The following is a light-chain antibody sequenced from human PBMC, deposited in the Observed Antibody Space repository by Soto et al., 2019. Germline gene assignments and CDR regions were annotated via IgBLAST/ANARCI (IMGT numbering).Light chain of an antibody. CDR1: QSVLYSPNNKNY. CDR2: WAS. J-gene: IGKJ5*01. CDR3: QQYYSTPLT. V-gene: IGKV4-1*01. Sequence: DIVMTQSPDSLAVSLGERATINCKSSQSVLYSPNNKNYLAWYQQKPGHPPKLVIYWASTRESGVPDRFSGSGSGTEFTLTINSLQAEDVADYYCQQYYSTPLTFGQGTRLEIK.